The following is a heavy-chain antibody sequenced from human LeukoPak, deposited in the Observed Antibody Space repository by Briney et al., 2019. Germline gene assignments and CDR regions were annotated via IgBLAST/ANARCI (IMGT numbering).Heavy chain of an antibody. Sequence: IPSETLSLTCTVSGGSISSYYWSWIRQPPGKGLEWIGYIYYSGSTNYNPSLKSRVTISVDTSKSQFSLKLSSVTAADTAVYYCARVSLGAARPGIAAAGDFDYWGQGTLVTVSS. V-gene: IGHV4-59*12. CDR1: GGSISSYY. D-gene: IGHD6-13*01. J-gene: IGHJ4*02. CDR2: IYYSGST. CDR3: ARVSLGAARPGIAAAGDFDY.